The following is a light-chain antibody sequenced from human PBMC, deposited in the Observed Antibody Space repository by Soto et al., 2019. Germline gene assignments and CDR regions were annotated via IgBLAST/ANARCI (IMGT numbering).Light chain of an antibody. CDR3: QQYNNWLWT. J-gene: IGKJ1*01. CDR1: QNIESN. CDR2: GAS. Sequence: EVVMTQSPVTLSVSPGERATLSCRASQNIESNLAWYQQKPGQSPRLLIYGASTRATGIPARFSGSGSGTEFTLTISSLQSEDFAVYYCQQYNNWLWTFGQGTKVDIK. V-gene: IGKV3-15*01.